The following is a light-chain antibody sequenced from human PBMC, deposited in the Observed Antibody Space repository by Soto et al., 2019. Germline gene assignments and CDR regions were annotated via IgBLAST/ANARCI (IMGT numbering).Light chain of an antibody. CDR1: SGYSNYK. V-gene: IGLV9-49*01. CDR2: VGTGGIVG. Sequence: QPVLTQPPSASASLGASVTLTCTLSSGYSNYKVDWYQQRPGKGPRFVMRVGTGGIVGSKGDGIPDRFSVLCSGLNRYLTIKNIQEEDESDYHCGADHGSGSNFVVVFGGGTQLTVL. J-gene: IGLJ2*01. CDR3: GADHGSGSNFVVV.